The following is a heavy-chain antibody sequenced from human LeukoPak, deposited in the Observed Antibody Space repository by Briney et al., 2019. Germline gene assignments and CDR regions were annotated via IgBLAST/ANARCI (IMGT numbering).Heavy chain of an antibody. CDR1: GGTFSSYV. V-gene: IGHV1-69*01. D-gene: IGHD1-14*01. Sequence: SVKVSCKASGGTFSSYVISWVRQAPGQGLEWMGGIIPIFGTANYAQKFQGRATITADESTSTAYMELSSLRSEDTAVYYCARDPSGGYFDYWGQGTLVTVSS. CDR2: IIPIFGTA. J-gene: IGHJ4*02. CDR3: ARDPSGGYFDY.